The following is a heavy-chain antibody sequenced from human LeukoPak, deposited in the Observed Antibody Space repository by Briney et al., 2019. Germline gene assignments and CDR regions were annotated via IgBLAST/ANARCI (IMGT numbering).Heavy chain of an antibody. Sequence: ASVKVSSKASGYTFTSYGISWVGQAPGQGLEWMGWISAYNGNTNYAQKLQGRVTMTTDTSTSTAYMELRSLRSDDTAVYYCARDTDIVATTPDWYFDLWGRGTLVTVSS. CDR1: GYTFTSYG. CDR3: ARDTDIVATTPDWYFDL. J-gene: IGHJ2*01. D-gene: IGHD5-12*01. V-gene: IGHV1-18*04. CDR2: ISAYNGNT.